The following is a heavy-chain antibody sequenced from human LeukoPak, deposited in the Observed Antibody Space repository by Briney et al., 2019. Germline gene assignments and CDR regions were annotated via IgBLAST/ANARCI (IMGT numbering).Heavy chain of an antibody. CDR2: IHHNGTR. Sequence: PSGTLSLTCGVSVGSINSGNWWTWVRQSPGKGLDWIGEIHHNGTRNYNPSLKRRVTISADTSKTHFSLIVTSLTAADTAVYYCAAAPILRGEGGEHYKYGMDVWGQGTTVIVSS. V-gene: IGHV4/OR15-8*01. D-gene: IGHD2-2*02. CDR1: VGSINSGNW. J-gene: IGHJ6*02. CDR3: AAAPILRGEGGEHYKYGMDV.